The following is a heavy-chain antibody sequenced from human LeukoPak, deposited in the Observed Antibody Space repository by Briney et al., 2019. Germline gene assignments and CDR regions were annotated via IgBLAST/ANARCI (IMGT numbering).Heavy chain of an antibody. CDR1: GGSISSYY. CDR3: ARGYSSSSGRPDY. D-gene: IGHD6-6*01. Sequence: AETLSPTCTVSGGSISSYYWSWIRQPPGKGLEWIGYIYYSGSTNYNPSLKSRVTISLDTSKKQFSLKLSSVTAADTAVYYCARGYSSSSGRPDYWGQGTLVTVSS. V-gene: IGHV4-59*08. J-gene: IGHJ4*02. CDR2: IYYSGST.